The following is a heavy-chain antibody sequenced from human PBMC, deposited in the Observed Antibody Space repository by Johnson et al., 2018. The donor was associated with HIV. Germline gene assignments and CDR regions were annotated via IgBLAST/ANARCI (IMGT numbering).Heavy chain of an antibody. CDR3: EKDCRDCGTFDI. D-gene: IGHD2-21*02. CDR1: GFTFDDYA. V-gene: IGHV3-9*01. J-gene: IGHJ3*02. CDR2: ISWNSGTI. Sequence: EVQLVESGGGLVQPGRSLRLSCAASGFTFDDYAMHWVRQVPGKGLEWISGISWNSGTIGYADSVKGRFTISRDNAKNSLYLQMNSLRVEDTALYYCEKDCRDCGTFDIWGQGTMVTVSS.